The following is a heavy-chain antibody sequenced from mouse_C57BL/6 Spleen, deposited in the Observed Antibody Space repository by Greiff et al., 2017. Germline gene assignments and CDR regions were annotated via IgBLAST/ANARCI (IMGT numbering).Heavy chain of an antibody. CDR2: IDPETGGT. J-gene: IGHJ3*01. CDR1: GYTFTDYE. D-gene: IGHD2-2*01. V-gene: IGHV1-15*01. CDR3: TRNGYDGAWFAY. Sequence: VKLMESGAELVRPGASVTLSCKASGYTFTDYEMHWVKQTPVHGLEWIGAIDPETGGTAYNQKFKGKAILTADKSSSTAYMELRSLTSEDSAVYYCTRNGYDGAWFAYWGQGTLVTVSA.